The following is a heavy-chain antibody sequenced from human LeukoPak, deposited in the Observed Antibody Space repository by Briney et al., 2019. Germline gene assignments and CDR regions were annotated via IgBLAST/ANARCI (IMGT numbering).Heavy chain of an antibody. CDR2: IYTSGSS. CDR1: GGSISGFY. CDR3: ARGGRIVGATVRYHYFDY. V-gene: IGHV4-4*09. D-gene: IGHD1-26*01. Sequence: PSETLSLTCTVSGGSISGFYWSWIRQPPGKGLEWIGYIYTSGSSKYNPSLKGRVTISVDTSKNQFSLKLSSVTAADTAVYYCARGGRIVGATVRYHYFDYWGQGTLVTVSS. J-gene: IGHJ4*02.